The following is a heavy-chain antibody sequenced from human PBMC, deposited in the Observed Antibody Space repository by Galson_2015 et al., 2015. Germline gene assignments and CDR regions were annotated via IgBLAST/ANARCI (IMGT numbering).Heavy chain of an antibody. CDR2: FYSGGST. D-gene: IGHD6-19*01. V-gene: IGHV3-53*01. J-gene: IGHJ3*01. CDR3: ARGPGYSSVNGAFDF. Sequence: SLRLSCAASGFTVSSNYMSWVRQAPGKGLEWVSVFYSGGSTYYADSVKGRFTISRDSSKNTLYLQMNSLRAEDTAVYYCARGPGYSSVNGAFDFWGKGTMVTVSS. CDR1: GFTVSSNY.